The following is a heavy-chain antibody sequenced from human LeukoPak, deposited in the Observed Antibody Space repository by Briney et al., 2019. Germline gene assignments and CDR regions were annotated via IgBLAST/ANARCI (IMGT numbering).Heavy chain of an antibody. CDR2: IYYSGST. V-gene: IGHV4-59*01. D-gene: IGHD4-11*01. Sequence: SETLSLTCNVSGGSISSYYWSWIRQPPGEGLEWIGYIYYSGSTNYNPSLKSRVTISVDTSKNQFSLKLSSVTAADTAVYYCARDRTTVTTQPYYYYYGMDVWGQGTTVTVSS. J-gene: IGHJ6*02. CDR3: ARDRTTVTTQPYYYYYGMDV. CDR1: GGSISSYY.